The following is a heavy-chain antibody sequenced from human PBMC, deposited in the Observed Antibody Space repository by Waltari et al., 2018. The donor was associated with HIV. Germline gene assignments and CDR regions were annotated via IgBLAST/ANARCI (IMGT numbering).Heavy chain of an antibody. D-gene: IGHD2-2*01. CDR3: ARLYCSSTSCYPYWYFDL. CDR1: GGSISSYY. CDR2: IYYSGST. Sequence: ESGPGLVKPSETLSLTCTVSGGSISSYYWSWIRQPPGKGLEWIGYIYYSGSTNYNPSLKSRVTISVDTSKNQFSLKLSSVTAADTAVYYCARLYCSSTSCYPYWYFDLWGRGTLVTVSS. J-gene: IGHJ2*01. V-gene: IGHV4-59*01.